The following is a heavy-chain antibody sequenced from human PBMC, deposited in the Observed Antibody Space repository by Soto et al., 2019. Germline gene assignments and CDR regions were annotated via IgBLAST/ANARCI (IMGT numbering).Heavy chain of an antibody. CDR2: ISGSGGST. J-gene: IGHJ4*02. D-gene: IGHD3-10*01. CDR3: SKAPTNYGSGSYSYY. V-gene: IGHV3-23*01. CDR1: GFTFSSYA. Sequence: EVQLLESGGGLVQPGGSLRLSCAASGFTFSSYAMSWFRQAPGKGLEWVSAISGSGGSTYYADSVKGRFTISRDNSKHTLYLQMNSLRAEDTAVYYCSKAPTNYGSGSYSYYWGQGTLVTVSS.